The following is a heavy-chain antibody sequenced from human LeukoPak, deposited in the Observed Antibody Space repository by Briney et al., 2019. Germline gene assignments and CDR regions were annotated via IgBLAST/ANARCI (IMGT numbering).Heavy chain of an antibody. V-gene: IGHV4-34*01. J-gene: IGHJ6*03. Sequence: SETLSLTCAVYGGSISGYYWSWIRQPPGKGLEWIGEINHSGSTNYNPSLKSRVTISVDTSKNQFSMKLSSVTAADTAVYYCARGRRVPARKPRNYYYYMDVWGKGTTVTVSS. D-gene: IGHD2-2*01. CDR1: GGSISGYY. CDR3: ARGRRVPARKPRNYYYYMDV. CDR2: INHSGST.